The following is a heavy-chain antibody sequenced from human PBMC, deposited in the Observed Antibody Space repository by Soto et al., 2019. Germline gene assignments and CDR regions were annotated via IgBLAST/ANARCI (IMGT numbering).Heavy chain of an antibody. CDR3: AREGLTGTIGLYYYYGLDV. CDR1: GGSISSYY. V-gene: IGHV4-59*01. CDR2: IFYTGST. D-gene: IGHD1-7*01. J-gene: IGHJ6*02. Sequence: SETLSLTCTVSGGSISSYYWNWIRQPPGKGLEWIGYIFYTGSTNYNPSLKSRVTISVDTSKNQFSLKLSSVTAADTAVYYCAREGLTGTIGLYYYYGLDVWGQGTTVTVSS.